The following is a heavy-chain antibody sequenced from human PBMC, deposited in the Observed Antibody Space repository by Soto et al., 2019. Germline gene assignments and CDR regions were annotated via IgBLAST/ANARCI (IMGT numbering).Heavy chain of an antibody. CDR3: ARARSAAGTGWVDP. V-gene: IGHV1-8*01. D-gene: IGHD6-13*01. CDR2: MNPNSGNT. J-gene: IGHJ5*02. CDR1: GYTFTSYD. Sequence: QVQLVQSGAEVKKPGASVKVSCKASGYTFTSYDINWVRQATGQGLEWMGWMNPNSGNTGYAQKFQGTVTMPSNTSISTAYMELSSLRYEDTAVYYCARARSAAGTGWVDPWGQGTLVNVSS.